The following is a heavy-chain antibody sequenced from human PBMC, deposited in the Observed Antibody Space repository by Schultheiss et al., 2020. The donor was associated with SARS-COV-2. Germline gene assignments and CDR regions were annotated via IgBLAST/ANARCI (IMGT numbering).Heavy chain of an antibody. Sequence: SETLSLTCTVSGGSISSYYWNWIRQPPGKGLEWIGEINHSGNTNYNPSLKSRVTISVDTSKNQFSLKLSSVTAADTAVYYCAIVGDGYNWRHYYYYMDVWGKGTTVTVSS. J-gene: IGHJ6*03. D-gene: IGHD5-24*01. V-gene: IGHV4-34*01. CDR1: GGSISSYY. CDR3: AIVGDGYNWRHYYYYMDV. CDR2: INHSGNT.